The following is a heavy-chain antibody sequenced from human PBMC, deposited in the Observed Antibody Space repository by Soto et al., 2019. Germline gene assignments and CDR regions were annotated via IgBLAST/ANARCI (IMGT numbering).Heavy chain of an antibody. J-gene: IGHJ4*02. D-gene: IGHD3-16*02. CDR1: RDTFSTSG. CDR2: IVPLFDKV. Sequence: QVQLVQSGAELKRPGSSVRVSCKTSRDTFSTSGISWVRQAPGQGLEWMGGIVPLFDKVIYAQKFQGRLTITAAESTATAYMELRSLRYEDTAIYFCAKEKARWGSYRGPLESLGQGTLVTVSS. CDR3: AKEKARWGSYRGPLES. V-gene: IGHV1-69*01.